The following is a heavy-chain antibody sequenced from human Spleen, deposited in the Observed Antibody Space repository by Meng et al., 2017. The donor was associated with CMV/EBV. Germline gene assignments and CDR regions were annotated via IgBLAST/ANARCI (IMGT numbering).Heavy chain of an antibody. Sequence: SETLSLTYTVSGGSITSSGYYWGWIRHPPGKGLECIGNSYCRGSTYYNPSFKSRVTISLDTSKNQWSLKLISVTAADTAVYYCARDHRWDYYYFGMDVWGQGTPVTVSS. CDR3: ARDHRWDYYYFGMDV. D-gene: IGHD4-23*01. CDR2: SYCRGST. J-gene: IGHJ6*02. CDR1: GGSITSSGYY. V-gene: IGHV4-39*07.